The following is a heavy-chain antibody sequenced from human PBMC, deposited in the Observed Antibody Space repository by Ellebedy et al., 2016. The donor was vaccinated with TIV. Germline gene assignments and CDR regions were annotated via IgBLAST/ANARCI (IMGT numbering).Heavy chain of an antibody. D-gene: IGHD3-10*01. CDR3: ARDFSMVRGVGEDV. CDR2: ISSSSSYI. Sequence: GESLKISXAASGFTFSSYSMNWVRQAPGKGLEWVSSISSSSSYIYYADSVKGRFTISRDNAKNSLYLQMNSLRAEDTAVYYCARDFSMVRGVGEDVWGKGTTVTVSS. CDR1: GFTFSSYS. V-gene: IGHV3-21*01. J-gene: IGHJ6*04.